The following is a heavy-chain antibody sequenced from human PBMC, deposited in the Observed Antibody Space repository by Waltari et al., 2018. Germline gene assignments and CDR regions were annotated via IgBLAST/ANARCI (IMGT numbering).Heavy chain of an antibody. CDR3: TKETSVEVAGYADFFQH. D-gene: IGHD6-19*01. CDR1: GFTFKDYD. Sequence: DVQLLDSGGGLVQPGVSLRLSCLASGFTFKDYDLNWVRRGPGRGMGWVSAIQGQSQGTFYADYVKGRFTISRDNSRNTLYLQMNNLRAEDTALYYCTKETSVEVAGYADFFQHWGRGTQVTVSS. J-gene: IGHJ1*01. CDR2: IQGQSQGT. V-gene: IGHV3-23*01.